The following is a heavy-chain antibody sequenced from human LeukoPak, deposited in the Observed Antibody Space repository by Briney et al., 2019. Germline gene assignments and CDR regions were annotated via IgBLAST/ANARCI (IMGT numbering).Heavy chain of an antibody. CDR3: AKISWGGRGTFC. CDR2: IRGGGEDT. CDR1: GFRFSTYS. D-gene: IGHD2-15*01. V-gene: IGHV3-23*01. J-gene: IGHJ4*02. Sequence: PGGSLRLSCAASGFRFSTYSMTWVRQAPGKGLEWVSSIRGGGEDTYYADSVKGRFTISRDNSKDTVSLQMNSLRADDTAVYYCAKISWGGRGTFCWGQGTLVTVSS.